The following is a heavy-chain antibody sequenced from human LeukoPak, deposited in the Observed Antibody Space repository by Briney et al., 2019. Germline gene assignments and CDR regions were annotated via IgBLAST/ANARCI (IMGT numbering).Heavy chain of an antibody. D-gene: IGHD2-2*01. CDR3: ARGGGDWSSTSCYLEY. CDR2: ISSNGGST. J-gene: IGHJ4*02. CDR1: GFTFSSYA. V-gene: IGHV3-64*01. Sequence: PGGSLRLSCAASGFTFSSYAMHWVRQAPGKGLEYVSAISSNGGSTYYANSVKGRFTISRDNSKNTLYLQMGSLRAEDMAVYYCARGGGDWSSTSCYLEYWGQGTLVTVSS.